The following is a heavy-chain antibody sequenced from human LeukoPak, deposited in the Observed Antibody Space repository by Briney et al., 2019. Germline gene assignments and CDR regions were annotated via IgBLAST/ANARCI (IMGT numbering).Heavy chain of an antibody. CDR3: ARAEDCTSTSCPRAFDN. V-gene: IGHV3-74*01. D-gene: IGHD2-2*01. CDR1: GFTFSSYW. J-gene: IGHJ3*02. CDR2: INSDGSST. Sequence: PGGSLRLSCAASGFTFSSYWMHWVRQAPGKGLVWVPRINSDGSSTNYADSVKGRFTISRDNAKNTLYLQMNSLRGEDTAVYYCARAEDCTSTSCPRAFDNWGQGTMVTVSS.